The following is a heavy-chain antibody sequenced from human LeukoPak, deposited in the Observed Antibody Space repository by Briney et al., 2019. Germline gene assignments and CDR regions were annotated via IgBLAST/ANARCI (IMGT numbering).Heavy chain of an antibody. Sequence: SVKVSCKASGGTFSSYAISWVRQAPGRGLEWMGGIIPIFGTANYAQKFQGRVTITADESTSTAYMELSSLRSEGTAVYYCARHYYDSSGAAFDIWGQGTMVTVSS. D-gene: IGHD3-22*01. CDR2: IIPIFGTA. CDR3: ARHYYDSSGAAFDI. CDR1: GGTFSSYA. J-gene: IGHJ3*02. V-gene: IGHV1-69*01.